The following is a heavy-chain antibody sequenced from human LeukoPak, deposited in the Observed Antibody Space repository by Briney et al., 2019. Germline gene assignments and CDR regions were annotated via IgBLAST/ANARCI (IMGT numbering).Heavy chain of an antibody. Sequence: GXSLKISCKGSGYSFTSYWIGWVRQLPGKGLEWMGIIYPGDSDTRYSPSFQGQVTISADKSISTAYLQWSSLKASDTAMYYCASQLVGATFYDAFDIWGQGTMVTVSS. CDR1: GYSFTSYW. CDR3: ASQLVGATFYDAFDI. CDR2: IYPGDSDT. V-gene: IGHV5-51*01. D-gene: IGHD1-26*01. J-gene: IGHJ3*02.